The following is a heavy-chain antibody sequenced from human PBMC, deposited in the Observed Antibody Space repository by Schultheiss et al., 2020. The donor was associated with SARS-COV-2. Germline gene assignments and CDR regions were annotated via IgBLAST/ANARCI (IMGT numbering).Heavy chain of an antibody. CDR2: ISAYNGNT. Sequence: ASVKVSCKASGGTFSSYAISWVRQAPGQGLEWMGWISAYNGNTNYAQNFQGRVTMTTDTSTSTAYMELRSLRSDDTAVYYCARGYSGSYFQIGTYFDYWGQGTLVTVSS. D-gene: IGHD1-26*01. V-gene: IGHV1-18*01. CDR3: ARGYSGSYFQIGTYFDY. CDR1: GGTFSSYA. J-gene: IGHJ4*02.